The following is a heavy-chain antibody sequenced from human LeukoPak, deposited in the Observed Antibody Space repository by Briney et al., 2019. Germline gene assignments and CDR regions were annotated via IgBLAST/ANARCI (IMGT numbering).Heavy chain of an antibody. J-gene: IGHJ4*02. D-gene: IGHD3-9*01. CDR2: IYYSGST. CDR3: ASSIRYFDWLLPPPFDY. Sequence: SETLSLTCTVSGGSISSYYWSWIRQPPGKGLEWIGYIYYSGSTNYNPSLKSRVTISVDTSKNQFSLKLSSVTAADTAVYYCASSIRYFDWLLPPPFDYWGQGTLVTVSS. CDR1: GGSISSYY. V-gene: IGHV4-59*08.